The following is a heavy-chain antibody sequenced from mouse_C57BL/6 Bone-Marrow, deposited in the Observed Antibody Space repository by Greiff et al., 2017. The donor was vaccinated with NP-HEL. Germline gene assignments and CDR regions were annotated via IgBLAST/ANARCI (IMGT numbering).Heavy chain of an antibody. J-gene: IGHJ1*03. CDR1: GFNIKDDY. V-gene: IGHV14-4*01. CDR2: IDPENGDT. D-gene: IGHD1-1*01. CDR3: TPITTVVATKYFDV. Sequence: VQLQQSGAELVRPGASVKLSCTASGFNIKDDYMHWVKQRPEQGLEWIGWIDPENGDTEYASKFQGKATITADISSNTAYLQLSSLTSEDTAVYYCTPITTVVATKYFDVWGTGTTVTVSS.